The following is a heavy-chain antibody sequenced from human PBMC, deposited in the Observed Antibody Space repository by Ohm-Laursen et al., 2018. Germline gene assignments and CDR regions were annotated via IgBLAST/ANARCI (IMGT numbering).Heavy chain of an antibody. CDR1: GFTFSSYA. D-gene: IGHD3-22*01. Sequence: SLRLSCAASGFTFSSYAMSWVRQAPGKGLEWVSAISGSGGSTYYADSMKGRFTISRDNSKNTLYLQMNSMRAEDTAVYYCAKVGYDSSGYYPFDYWGQGTLVTVSS. CDR2: ISGSGGST. CDR3: AKVGYDSSGYYPFDY. J-gene: IGHJ4*02. V-gene: IGHV3-23*01.